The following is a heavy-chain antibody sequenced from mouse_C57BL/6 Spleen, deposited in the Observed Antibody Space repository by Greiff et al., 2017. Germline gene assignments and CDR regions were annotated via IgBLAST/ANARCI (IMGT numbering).Heavy chain of an antibody. CDR1: GFSLTSYG. Sequence: VQLQQSGPGLVQPSQCLSITCTASGFSLTSYGVHWVRQSPGKGLEWLGVIWSGGSTVYNAAFISRLSTNKDNSRSLDFFKMNSLQADDTARYYCASEASQLGLAYWGQGTLVTVSA. CDR3: ASEASQLGLAY. CDR2: IWSGGST. D-gene: IGHD4-1*02. V-gene: IGHV2-2*01. J-gene: IGHJ3*01.